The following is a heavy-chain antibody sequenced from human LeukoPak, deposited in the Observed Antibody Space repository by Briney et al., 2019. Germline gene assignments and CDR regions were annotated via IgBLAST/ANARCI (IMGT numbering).Heavy chain of an antibody. Sequence: GGSLRLSCAASGFTFSSYGMHWVRQAPGKGLEWVSVISYDGSNKYYADSVKGRFTISRDNSKNTLYLQMNSLRAEDTAVYYCAKGDSSGYYYGLCDYWGQGTLVTVSS. D-gene: IGHD3-22*01. CDR2: ISYDGSNK. J-gene: IGHJ4*02. CDR1: GFTFSSYG. CDR3: AKGDSSGYYYGLCDY. V-gene: IGHV3-30*18.